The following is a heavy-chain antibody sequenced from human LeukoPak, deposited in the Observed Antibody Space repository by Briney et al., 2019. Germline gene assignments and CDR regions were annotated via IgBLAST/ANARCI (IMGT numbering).Heavy chain of an antibody. V-gene: IGHV4-61*01. Sequence: SETLSLTCTVSGGSVSSGSYYWSWIRQPPGKGLEWIGYIYYSGSTNYNPSLKSRVTISVDTSKNQFSLKLSSVTAADTAVYYCARAQLGGGDVYSDYWGQGTLVTVSS. CDR1: GGSVSSGSYY. J-gene: IGHJ4*02. CDR3: ARAQLGGGDVYSDY. CDR2: IYYSGST. D-gene: IGHD2-21*02.